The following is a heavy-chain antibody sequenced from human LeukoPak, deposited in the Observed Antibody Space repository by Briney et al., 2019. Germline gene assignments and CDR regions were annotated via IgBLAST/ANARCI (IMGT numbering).Heavy chain of an antibody. Sequence: SETLSLTCTVSGGSISSSSYYWGWIRQPPGKGLEWIGEINHSGSTNYNPSLKSRVTISVDTSKNQFSLKLSSVTAADTAVYYCARGRLYYYGSGSYLQFDPWGQGTLVTVSS. CDR3: ARGRLYYYGSGSYLQFDP. CDR1: GGSISSSSYY. D-gene: IGHD3-10*01. J-gene: IGHJ5*02. V-gene: IGHV4-39*07. CDR2: INHSGST.